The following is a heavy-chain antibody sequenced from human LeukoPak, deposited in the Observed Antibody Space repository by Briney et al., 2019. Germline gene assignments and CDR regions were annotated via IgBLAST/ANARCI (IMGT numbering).Heavy chain of an antibody. J-gene: IGHJ5*02. D-gene: IGHD3-10*01. CDR3: ARAPLGYNWFDP. CDR1: GYTFTGYY. Sequence: ASVKVTCKASGYTFTGYYMHWVRQAPGPGLEWMGRINPNSGGTNYAQKFQGRVTMTKDTSISTGYMELSRLRSDDTAVYYCARAPLGYNWFDPWGQGTLVTVSS. CDR2: INPNSGGT. V-gene: IGHV1-2*06.